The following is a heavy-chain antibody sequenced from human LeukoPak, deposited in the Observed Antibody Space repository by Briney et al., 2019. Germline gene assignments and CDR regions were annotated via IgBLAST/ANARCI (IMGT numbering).Heavy chain of an antibody. V-gene: IGHV4-34*01. J-gene: IGHJ4*02. CDR1: GGSFTGYY. D-gene: IGHD4-23*01. CDR3: ARITGYGGGSLRY. Sequence: SETLSLTCSVDGGSFTGYYWTWIRQPPGKGLEWIGEINHTGNTNYNPSLKSRVTLSIDMSKKQFSLHLTSLTAADTAVYYCARITGYGGGSLRYWGQGTLVANSS. CDR2: INHTGNT.